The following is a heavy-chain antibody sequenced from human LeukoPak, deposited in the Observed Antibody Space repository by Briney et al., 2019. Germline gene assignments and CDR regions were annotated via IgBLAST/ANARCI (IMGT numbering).Heavy chain of an antibody. V-gene: IGHV3-7*05. CDR3: AKWAGYSSGWYEGMSY. CDR2: IKQDGSEI. Sequence: GGSLRLSCAASGFSFSTYWMTWVRQAPGKGLEWVTDIKQDGSEIYYVDSVKGRFTISRDNAKNSLYLQMNSLRAEDTAVYYCAKWAGYSSGWYEGMSYWGQGTLVTVSS. CDR1: GFSFSTYW. J-gene: IGHJ4*02. D-gene: IGHD6-19*01.